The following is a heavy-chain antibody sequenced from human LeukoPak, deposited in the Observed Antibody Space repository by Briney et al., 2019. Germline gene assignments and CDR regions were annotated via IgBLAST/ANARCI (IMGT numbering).Heavy chain of an antibody. CDR3: ARGGRMGRVTMVRGVIFFDY. Sequence: PSETLSLTCAVYGGSFSGYYWSWIRQPPGKGLEWIGEINHSGSTNYNPSLKSRVTISVDTSKNQFSLKLSSVTAADTAVYYCARGGRMGRVTMVRGVIFFDYWGQGTLVTVSS. CDR2: INHSGST. CDR1: GGSFSGYY. V-gene: IGHV4-34*01. D-gene: IGHD3-10*01. J-gene: IGHJ4*02.